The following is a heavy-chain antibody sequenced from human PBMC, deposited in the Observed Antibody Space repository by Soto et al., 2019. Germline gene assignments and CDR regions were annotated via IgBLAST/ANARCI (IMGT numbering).Heavy chain of an antibody. Sequence: QVQLQESGPGLVKPSETLSLTCAVSGDSISSYYCMWIRQPPGKGLESIGYLYYGRSANYNPSLKSRATLSVDTSTNQCSLTLSSMTAADTAVSYCALRSMAVVPEYWGQGTLVTVSS. CDR2: LYYGRSA. V-gene: IGHV4-59*01. J-gene: IGHJ4*02. CDR1: GDSISSYY. D-gene: IGHD3-22*01. CDR3: ALRSMAVVPEY.